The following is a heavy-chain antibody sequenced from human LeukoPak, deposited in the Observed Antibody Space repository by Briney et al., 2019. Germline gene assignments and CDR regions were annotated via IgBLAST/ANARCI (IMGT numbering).Heavy chain of an antibody. D-gene: IGHD3-22*01. V-gene: IGHV3-53*01. CDR1: GFTVSSNY. J-gene: IGHJ4*02. Sequence: GGSLRLSCAASGFTVSSNYMSWVRQAPGKGLEWVSVIYSGGSTYYADSVKGRFTISRDNSKNTLYLQMNSLRAEGTAVYYCARGQHYYDSSGYYSYFDYWGQGTLVTVSS. CDR2: IYSGGST. CDR3: ARGQHYYDSSGYYSYFDY.